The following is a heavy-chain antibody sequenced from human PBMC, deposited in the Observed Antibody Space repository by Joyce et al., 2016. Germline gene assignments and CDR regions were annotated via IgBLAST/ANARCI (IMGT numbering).Heavy chain of an antibody. D-gene: IGHD3-22*01. CDR1: GGAFSRHS. V-gene: IGHV1-69*12. CDR3: ARESADSSGYYYGLY. Sequence: QVQLVQSGAEVRQPGSSVRLSCKASGGAFSRHSISWVRQAPGQGLEWMGGITPICGPATYAPKFQGRVTITVDESTGTAYMELNRLRSEDTAMYYCARESADSSGYYYGLYWGQGALVTVSS. J-gene: IGHJ4*02. CDR2: ITPICGPA.